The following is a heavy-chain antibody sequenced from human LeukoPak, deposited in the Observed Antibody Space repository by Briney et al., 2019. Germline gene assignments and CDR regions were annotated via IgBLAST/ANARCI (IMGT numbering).Heavy chain of an antibody. D-gene: IGHD4-17*01. CDR3: ARDGANDYGDYLSYFDY. CDR1: GFTFSSYA. Sequence: PGRSLRLSCAASGFTFSSYAMHWVRQAPGKGLEWVAVISYDGSNEYYADSVKGRFTISRDNSKNTLYLQMNSLRAEDTAVYYCARDGANDYGDYLSYFDYWGQGTLVTVSS. V-gene: IGHV3-30-3*01. CDR2: ISYDGSNE. J-gene: IGHJ4*02.